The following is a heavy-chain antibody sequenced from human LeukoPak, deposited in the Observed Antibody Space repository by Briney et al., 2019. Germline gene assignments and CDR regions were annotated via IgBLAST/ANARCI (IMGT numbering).Heavy chain of an antibody. J-gene: IGHJ4*02. CDR2: IWYDGSNK. CDR1: GFTFSSYV. D-gene: IGHD3-22*01. CDR3: ACLDSSGYRPFDY. V-gene: IGHV3-33*01. Sequence: GRSLRLSCAASGFTFSSYVMHWVRQAPGKGLEWVAVIWYDGSNKYYAVSVKGRFTISRDNSKNTLYLQMNSLRAEDTAVYYCACLDSSGYRPFDYWGQGTLVTVSS.